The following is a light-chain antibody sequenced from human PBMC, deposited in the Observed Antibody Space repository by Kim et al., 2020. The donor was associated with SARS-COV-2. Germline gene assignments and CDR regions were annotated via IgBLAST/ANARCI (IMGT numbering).Light chain of an antibody. CDR3: QQCYITPFT. V-gene: IGKV1-39*01. Sequence: DIQMTQSPSSLSASVGDRVTITCQTTQSISSHLNCYQQKPGRAPKLLFCAASPLQGGVPSRFSGSGSETDFTLTISSLQPEDFVTYLHQQCYITPFTFGPGTKVDIK. J-gene: IGKJ3*01. CDR1: QSISSH. CDR2: AAS.